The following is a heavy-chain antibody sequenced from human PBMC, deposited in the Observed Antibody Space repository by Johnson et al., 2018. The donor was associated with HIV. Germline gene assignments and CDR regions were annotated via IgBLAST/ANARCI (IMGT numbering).Heavy chain of an antibody. CDR1: GFTFSSYW. CDR2: IKQDGSET. V-gene: IGHV3-7*04. D-gene: IGHD2-15*01. J-gene: IGHJ3*01. Sequence: MQLVESGGGLVQPGGSLRLSCTTSGFTFSSYWMSWVRQAPGKGLEWVANIKQDGSETYYVDSVKGRFTISRDNAKNSLNLQMNSLKTEDTAVYYCARRTYCTGDSCSSGLGTFDLWGQGTMVTVSS. CDR3: ARRTYCTGDSCSSGLGTFDL.